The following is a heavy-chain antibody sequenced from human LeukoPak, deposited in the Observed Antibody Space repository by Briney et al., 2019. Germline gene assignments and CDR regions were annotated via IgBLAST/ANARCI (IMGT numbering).Heavy chain of an antibody. Sequence: SVKVSCKASGGTFSSYAISWVRQAPGQGLEWRGGIIPIFGTANYAQKFQGRVTITADKSTSTAYMELSSLRSEDTAVYYCARDRASSSSPYYYYYYGMDVWGKGTTVTVSS. CDR3: ARDRASSSSPYYYYYYGMDV. D-gene: IGHD6-13*01. V-gene: IGHV1-69*06. CDR1: GGTFSSYA. CDR2: IIPIFGTA. J-gene: IGHJ6*04.